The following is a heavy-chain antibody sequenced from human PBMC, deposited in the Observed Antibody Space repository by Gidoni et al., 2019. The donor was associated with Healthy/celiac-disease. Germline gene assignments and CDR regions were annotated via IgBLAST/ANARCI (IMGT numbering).Heavy chain of an antibody. CDR2: INSDGCST. CDR3: AREWGFGPSSPYPYYFDY. V-gene: IGHV3-74*01. D-gene: IGHD6-6*01. J-gene: IGHJ4*02. Sequence: EVQLVESGGGLGQPGGSLRLSCAAAGFTFSSYWMHWVRQAPGKGLVWVSRINSDGCSTSYADSVKGRFTISRDNAKNTLYLQMNSLRAEDTAVYYCAREWGFGPSSPYPYYFDYWGQGTLVTVSS. CDR1: GFTFSSYW.